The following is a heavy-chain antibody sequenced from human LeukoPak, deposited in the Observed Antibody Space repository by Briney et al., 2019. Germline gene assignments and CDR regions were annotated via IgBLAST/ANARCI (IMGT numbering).Heavy chain of an antibody. CDR2: ISYDGSNK. CDR3: ARAKITMDFYYYGMDV. Sequence: GGSLRLSCAASGFTFSSYAMHWVRQAPGKGLEWVAVISYDGSNKYYADSVKGRFTISRDNSKNTLYLQMDSLRAEDTAVYYCARAKITMDFYYYGMDVWGQGTTVTVSS. D-gene: IGHD3-10*01. V-gene: IGHV3-30-3*01. J-gene: IGHJ6*02. CDR1: GFTFSSYA.